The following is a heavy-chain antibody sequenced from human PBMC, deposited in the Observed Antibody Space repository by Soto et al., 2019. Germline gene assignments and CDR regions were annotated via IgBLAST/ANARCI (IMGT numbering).Heavy chain of an antibody. CDR1: GFTFSSYG. Sequence: PGGSLRLSCAASGFTFSSYGMHWVRQAPGKGLEWVAVIWYDGSNKYYADSVKGRFTISRDNSKNTLYLQMNSLRAEDTAVYYCARDRITAMVTNYYYGMDVWGQGTTVTSP. D-gene: IGHD5-18*01. CDR3: ARDRITAMVTNYYYGMDV. CDR2: IWYDGSNK. V-gene: IGHV3-33*01. J-gene: IGHJ6*02.